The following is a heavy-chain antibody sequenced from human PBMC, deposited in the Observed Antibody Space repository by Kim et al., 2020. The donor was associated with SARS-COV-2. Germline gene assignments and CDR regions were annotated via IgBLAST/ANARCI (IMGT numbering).Heavy chain of an antibody. CDR3: GRGDYGDYGGVDV. V-gene: IGHV4-30-2*04. J-gene: IGHJ6*02. D-gene: IGHD4-17*01. Sequence: YYTPSLKRRVTLSVDPTNNQFSLKMISVTAADTAIYYCGRGDYGDYGGVDVWGQGTPVTVSS.